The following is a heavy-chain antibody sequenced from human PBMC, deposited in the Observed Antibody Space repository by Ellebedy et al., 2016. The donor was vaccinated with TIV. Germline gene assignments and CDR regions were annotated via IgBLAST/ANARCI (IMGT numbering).Heavy chain of an antibody. V-gene: IGHV3-13*01. J-gene: IGHJ6*02. Sequence: GESLKISXAASGFTFSRYDMHWVRQSTRKGLEWVASIDNAGDIYYSGSVKGRFTISRENAKNSLYLQMNSLRVEDTAVYYCTRFEIISGGGYGMDVWGQGTTVTVSS. D-gene: IGHD3-16*01. CDR1: GFTFSRYD. CDR3: TRFEIISGGGYGMDV. CDR2: IDNAGDI.